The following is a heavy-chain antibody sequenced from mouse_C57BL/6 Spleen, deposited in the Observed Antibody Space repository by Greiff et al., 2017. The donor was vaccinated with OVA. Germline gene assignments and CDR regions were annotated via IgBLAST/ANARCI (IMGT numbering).Heavy chain of an antibody. D-gene: IGHD1-1*01. V-gene: IGHV1-64*01. J-gene: IGHJ1*03. CDR2: IHPNSGST. CDR1: GYTFTSYW. CDR3: ASHYYGSSYGYVDV. Sequence: VQLQQPGAELVKPGASVKLSCKASGYTFTSYWMHWVKQRPGQGLEWIGMIHPNSGSTNYNEKFKSKATLTVDKSSSTAYMQLSSLTSEDSAVYYCASHYYGSSYGYVDVWGTGTTVTVSS.